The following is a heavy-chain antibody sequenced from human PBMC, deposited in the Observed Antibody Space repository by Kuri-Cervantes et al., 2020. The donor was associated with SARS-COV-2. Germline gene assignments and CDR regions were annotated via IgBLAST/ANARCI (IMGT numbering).Heavy chain of an antibody. CDR2: IGTAGDP. CDR3: ARVVTMVRGVIENGMDV. V-gene: IGHV3-13*05. J-gene: IGHJ6*02. Sequence: GESLKISCAASGFTFSSYDMHWVRQATGKGLEWVSAIGTAGDPYYPGSVKGRFTISRENAKNSLYLQMNSLRAEDTAVYYCARVVTMVRGVIENGMDVWGQGTTVTVSS. CDR1: GFTFSSYD. D-gene: IGHD3-10*01.